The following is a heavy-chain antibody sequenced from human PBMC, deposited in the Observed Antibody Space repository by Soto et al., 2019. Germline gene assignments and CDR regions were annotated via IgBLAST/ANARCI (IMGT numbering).Heavy chain of an antibody. D-gene: IGHD3-22*01. CDR1: GFTFSSYA. V-gene: IGHV3-23*01. J-gene: IGHJ4*02. CDR3: AKRAGAATMIVVPSYFDY. Sequence: PGGSLRLSCAASGFTFSSYAMSWVRQAPGKGLEWVSAISGSGGSTYYADSVKGRFTISRDNSKNTLYLQMNSLRAEDTAVYYCAKRAGAATMIVVPSYFDYWGRGTLVTVSS. CDR2: ISGSGGST.